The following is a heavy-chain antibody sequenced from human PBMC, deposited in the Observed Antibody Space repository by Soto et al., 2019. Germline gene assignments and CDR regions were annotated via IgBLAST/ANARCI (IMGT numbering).Heavy chain of an antibody. CDR1: GFTFSDHY. V-gene: IGHV3-72*01. CDR3: SRAGILTTPYYFDY. J-gene: IGHJ4*01. Sequence: EVQLVESGGGLVQPGRSLRLSCAAFGFTFSDHYMDWVRQAPGKGLEWVGRIRNKANSYTTEYAASVQGRFTISRDDSKYSLFLQMNSLKTEDTAVYYCSRAGILTTPYYFDYWGQGTLVTVSS. D-gene: IGHD4-4*01. CDR2: IRNKANSYTT.